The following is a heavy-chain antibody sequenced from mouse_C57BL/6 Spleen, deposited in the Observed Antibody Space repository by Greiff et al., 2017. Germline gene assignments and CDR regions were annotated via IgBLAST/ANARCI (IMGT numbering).Heavy chain of an antibody. CDR3: ARQGNYYGTCYFDD. J-gene: IGHJ2*01. Sequence: DVQLVESGGGLVKPGGSLKLSCAASGFTFSSYTMSWVRQTPAKRLEWVATISGGGGNTYYPDSVKGRFTITRDTAKNTLYLQLSSLRSEDTSLYYWARQGNYYGTCYFDDWGKGTTLTVSS. D-gene: IGHD1-1*01. CDR1: GFTFSSYT. V-gene: IGHV5-9*01. CDR2: ISGGGGNT.